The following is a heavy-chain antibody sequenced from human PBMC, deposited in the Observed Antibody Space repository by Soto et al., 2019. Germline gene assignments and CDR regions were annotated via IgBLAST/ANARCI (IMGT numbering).Heavy chain of an antibody. D-gene: IGHD6-13*01. J-gene: IGHJ5*02. V-gene: IGHV5-51*01. CDR2: IYPGDSDT. Sequence: PGESLKISCKGSGYSFTSYWIGWVRQMPGKGLEWMGIIYPGDSDTRYSPSFQGQVTISADKSISTAYLQWSSLKASDTAMYYCARQPIDIAAAGTGPTEPFDPWGQGTLVTVSS. CDR3: ARQPIDIAAAGTGPTEPFDP. CDR1: GYSFTSYW.